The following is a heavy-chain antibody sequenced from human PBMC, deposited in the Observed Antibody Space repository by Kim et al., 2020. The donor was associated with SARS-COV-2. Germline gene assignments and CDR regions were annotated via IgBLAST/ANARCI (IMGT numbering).Heavy chain of an antibody. CDR2: ITGSSENT. J-gene: IGHJ4*02. CDR1: GFTVSTYA. Sequence: GGSLRLSCAASGFTVSTYAMTWVRQAPGKGLEWVSVITGSSENTYYADSVKGRFAISRDNSKNTLYLQMNSLRAEDTAVYYCVKGTPSIYGNFDYWGQGTLVTVSS. CDR3: VKGTPSIYGNFDY. D-gene: IGHD2-2*02. V-gene: IGHV3-23*01.